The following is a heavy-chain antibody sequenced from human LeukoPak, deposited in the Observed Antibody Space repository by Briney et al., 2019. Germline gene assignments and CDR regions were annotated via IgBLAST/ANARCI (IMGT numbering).Heavy chain of an antibody. Sequence: GGSLRLSCAASGFTFSSYAMSWVRQAPGKRLEWVSVMYSGGSSYNADSVKGRFTISRDNSKNTLYLQMDSLRVEDTAVYYCAKAIRPTRLDYWGQGTLVTVSS. CDR3: AKAIRPTRLDY. CDR2: MYSGGSS. D-gene: IGHD5-12*01. V-gene: IGHV3-23*03. J-gene: IGHJ4*02. CDR1: GFTFSSYA.